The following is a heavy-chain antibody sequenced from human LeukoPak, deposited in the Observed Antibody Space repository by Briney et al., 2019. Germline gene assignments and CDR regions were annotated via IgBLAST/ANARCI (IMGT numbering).Heavy chain of an antibody. CDR1: GFTFDDYT. D-gene: IGHD6-13*01. J-gene: IGHJ1*01. CDR3: AKYSTGYSSSWQSIPYTEYFQH. V-gene: IGHV3-43*01. Sequence: GGSLRLSCAASGFTFDDYTMHWVRQAPGKGLEWVSLISWDGGSTYYADSVKGRFTISRDNSKNTLYLQMNSLRAEDTAVYYCAKYSTGYSSSWQSIPYTEYFQHWGQGTLVTVSS. CDR2: ISWDGGST.